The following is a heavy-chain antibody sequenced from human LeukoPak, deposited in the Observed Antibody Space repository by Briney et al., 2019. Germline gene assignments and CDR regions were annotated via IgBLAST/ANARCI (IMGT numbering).Heavy chain of an antibody. CDR1: GFTFSAYW. D-gene: IGHD3-22*01. J-gene: IGHJ4*01. CDR2: MKEDASEI. V-gene: IGHV3-7*01. CDR3: ARESLRYYQDTSGSGYYFDL. Sequence: GGSLRLSCVGSGFTFSAYWMDWVRQAPGKGLEWVATMKEDASEIYYVDSVKGRFTISRDNAKKLVYLQLDRLRVEDTAVYYCARESLRYYQDTSGSGYYFDLWGQGTLVTVSS.